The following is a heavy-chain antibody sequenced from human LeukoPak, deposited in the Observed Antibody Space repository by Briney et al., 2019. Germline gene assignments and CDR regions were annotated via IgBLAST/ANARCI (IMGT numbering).Heavy chain of an antibody. CDR2: ISGSGGST. J-gene: IGHJ4*02. Sequence: GGSLRLSCAASGVIFSSYAMSWVRQAPGKGLEWVSAISGSGGSTYYADSVKGRFTISRDNSKNTLYLQMNSLRAEDTAVYYCAKEATMIVVGETDYWGQGTLVTVSS. CDR3: AKEATMIVVGETDY. D-gene: IGHD3-22*01. V-gene: IGHV3-23*01. CDR1: GVIFSSYA.